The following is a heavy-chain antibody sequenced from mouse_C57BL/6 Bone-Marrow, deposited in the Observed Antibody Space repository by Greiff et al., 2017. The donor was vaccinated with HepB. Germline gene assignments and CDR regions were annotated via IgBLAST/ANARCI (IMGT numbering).Heavy chain of an antibody. V-gene: IGHV1-26*01. Sequence: EVKLQQSGPELVKPGASVKISCKASGYTFTDYYMNWVKQSHGKSLEWIGDINPNNGGTSYNQKFKGKATLTVDKSSSTAYMELRSLTSEDSAVYYCARPGRGFAYWGQGTRVTVSA. CDR1: GYTFTDYY. CDR2: INPNNGGT. J-gene: IGHJ3*01. D-gene: IGHD3-3*01. CDR3: ARPGRGFAY.